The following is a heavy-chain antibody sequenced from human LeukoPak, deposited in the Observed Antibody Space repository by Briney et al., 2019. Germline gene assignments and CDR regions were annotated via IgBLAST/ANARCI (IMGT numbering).Heavy chain of an antibody. J-gene: IGHJ4*02. CDR2: IYYSGST. V-gene: IGHV4-59*08. D-gene: IGHD1-26*01. CDR1: GGSISSYY. Sequence: SETLSLTCTVSGGSISSYYWSWIRQPPGKGLEWIGYIYYSGSTNYNPSLKSRVTISVDTSKNQFSLKLSSVTAADTAVYYCARRELAGLNFDYWGQGTLVTVSS. CDR3: ARRELAGLNFDY.